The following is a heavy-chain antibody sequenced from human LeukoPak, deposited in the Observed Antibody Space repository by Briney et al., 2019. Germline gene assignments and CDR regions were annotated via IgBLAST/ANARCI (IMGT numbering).Heavy chain of an antibody. V-gene: IGHV3-7*03. CDR3: ARDKAVAGLFDP. D-gene: IGHD6-19*01. Sequence: GGSLRLSCVVSTFTKAWMNWVRQGRGKGLEWVAKIKEDGSEKYYVDSVKGRFTISRDNAKNSLYLQMNSLRVEDTAVYYCARDKAVAGLFDPWGQGTLVTVSS. CDR1: TFTKAW. J-gene: IGHJ5*02. CDR2: IKEDGSEK.